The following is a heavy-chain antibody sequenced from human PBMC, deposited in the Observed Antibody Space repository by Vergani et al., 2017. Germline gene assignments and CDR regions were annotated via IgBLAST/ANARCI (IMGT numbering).Heavy chain of an antibody. V-gene: IGHV3-23*01. CDR3: VKATVCDENFFDS. Sequence: VQGLESGGSLKQPGGSVRLSCAASGFTVSPYAMHCVRQAPGRGLECVSALTGGGGSTQYADSFKGRFIISRDRSMATLCLQMNSLRPQYTATYFCVKATVCDENFFDSWGQGTLVTVS. CDR1: GFTVSPYA. CDR2: LTGGGGST. J-gene: IGHJ4*02. D-gene: IGHD2-21*02.